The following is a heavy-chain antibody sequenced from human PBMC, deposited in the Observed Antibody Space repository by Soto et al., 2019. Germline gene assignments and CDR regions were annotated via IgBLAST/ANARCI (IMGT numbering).Heavy chain of an antibody. V-gene: IGHV1-18*01. Sequence: QVQLVQSGAEVKKPGASVKVSCKASGYTFTSYGISWVRQAPGQGLEWMGWISAYNGNTNYAQKLQGRVTMTTVPSTSTADMELRSLRSDDTAVYYCASPYDILTGSHYGMDVWGQGTTVTVSS. CDR1: GYTFTSYG. D-gene: IGHD3-9*01. J-gene: IGHJ6*02. CDR3: ASPYDILTGSHYGMDV. CDR2: ISAYNGNT.